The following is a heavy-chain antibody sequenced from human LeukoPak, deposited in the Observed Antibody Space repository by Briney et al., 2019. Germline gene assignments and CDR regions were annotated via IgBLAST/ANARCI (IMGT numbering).Heavy chain of an antibody. Sequence: ASVKVSCKASGYTFTNYGITWVRQPPGQGLEWMGWISAYSGNTNYAQKFQGRVTMTTDTSTTTAYMELRSLRSDDTAVYYCARGVGQTTGTTGGYYFDFWGQGTLVTVSS. J-gene: IGHJ4*02. CDR2: ISAYSGNT. V-gene: IGHV1-18*01. D-gene: IGHD1-1*01. CDR3: ARGVGQTTGTTGGYYFDF. CDR1: GYTFTNYG.